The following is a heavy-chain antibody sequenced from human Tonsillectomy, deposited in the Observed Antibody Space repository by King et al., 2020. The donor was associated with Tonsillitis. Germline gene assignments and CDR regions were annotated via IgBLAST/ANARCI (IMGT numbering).Heavy chain of an antibody. J-gene: IGHJ4*02. CDR1: GFTFSDYA. D-gene: IGHD4-17*01. CDR3: AKDGHGDYGYYFDY. Sequence: VQLVESGGGLVQPGGSLRLSCAASGFTFSDYAMTWVRQAPGKGLEWVSTISGSGLTTYYADSVKGRFTISRDNSKNTMYLQMNSLRAEDTAVYFCAKDGHGDYGYYFDYWGQGTLVIVSS. CDR2: ISGSGLTT. V-gene: IGHV3-23*04.